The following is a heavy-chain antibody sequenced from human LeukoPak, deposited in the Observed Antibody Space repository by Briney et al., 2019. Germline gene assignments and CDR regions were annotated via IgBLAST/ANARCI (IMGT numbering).Heavy chain of an antibody. CDR3: AKDWGYTTMVSYYFDY. J-gene: IGHJ4*02. Sequence: AGGPLRLSCAASGFTFSGYGMHWVRQAPDKGLEWVAVIWYDGNNKYYADSVKGRFTISRDDSRNTLYLQMNSLRAEDTAVYYCAKDWGYTTMVSYYFDYWGQGALVTVSS. CDR1: GFTFSGYG. V-gene: IGHV3-33*06. D-gene: IGHD5-18*01. CDR2: IWYDGNNK.